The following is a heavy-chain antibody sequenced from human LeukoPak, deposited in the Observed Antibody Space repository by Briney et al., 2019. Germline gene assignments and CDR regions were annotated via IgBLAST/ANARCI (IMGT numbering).Heavy chain of an antibody. D-gene: IGHD2-15*01. CDR3: ARVGCSGGSCYPDY. V-gene: IGHV4-59*01. CDR2: IHYSGDI. CDR1: GASISTSY. Sequence: KSLETLSLTCTVSGASISTSYWYWIRQPPGKGLEWIGYIHYSGDINYNPSLKSRVTISAYTSKNQLSLKLSSVTAADTAVYYCARVGCSGGSCYPDYWGQGTLVTVSS. J-gene: IGHJ4*02.